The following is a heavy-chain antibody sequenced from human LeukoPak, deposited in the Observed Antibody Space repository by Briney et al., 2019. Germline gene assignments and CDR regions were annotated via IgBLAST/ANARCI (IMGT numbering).Heavy chain of an antibody. CDR3: AREVLYYGSGSYSHWFDP. Sequence: GASVKVSCKASGGTFSSYAISWVRQAPGQGLEWMGGIIPIFGTANYAQKFQGRVTITADESTSTAYMELSSLRSEDTAVYYCAREVLYYGSGSYSHWFDPWGQGTLVTVSS. CDR1: GGTFSSYA. D-gene: IGHD3-10*01. V-gene: IGHV1-69*13. CDR2: IIPIFGTA. J-gene: IGHJ5*02.